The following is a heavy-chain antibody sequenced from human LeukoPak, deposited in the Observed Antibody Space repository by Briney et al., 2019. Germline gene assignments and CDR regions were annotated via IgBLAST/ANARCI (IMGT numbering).Heavy chain of an antibody. V-gene: IGHV4-34*01. CDR2: INHSGST. J-gene: IGHJ5*02. D-gene: IGHD6-19*01. CDR3: AREQWLANNWFDP. Sequence: PSETLSLTCTVSGGSISSYYWSWIRQPPGKGLEWIGEINHSGSTNYNPSLKSRVTISVDTSKNQFSLKLSSVTAADTAVYYCAREQWLANNWFDPWGQGTLVTVSS. CDR1: GGSISSYY.